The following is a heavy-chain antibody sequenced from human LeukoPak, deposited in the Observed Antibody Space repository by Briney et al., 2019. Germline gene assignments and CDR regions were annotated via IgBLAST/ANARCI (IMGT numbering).Heavy chain of an antibody. V-gene: IGHV3-23*01. CDR3: AKDSLVSGDYVWGSYRSHDAFDI. J-gene: IGHJ3*02. Sequence: PGGSLRLSCAASGFTFSSYAMSWVRQAPGKGLEWVSAISGSGGSTYYADSVKGRFTISRDNSKNTLYLQMNSLRAEDTAVYYCAKDSLVSGDYVWGSYRSHDAFDIWGQGTMVTVSS. CDR2: ISGSGGST. D-gene: IGHD3-16*02. CDR1: GFTFSSYA.